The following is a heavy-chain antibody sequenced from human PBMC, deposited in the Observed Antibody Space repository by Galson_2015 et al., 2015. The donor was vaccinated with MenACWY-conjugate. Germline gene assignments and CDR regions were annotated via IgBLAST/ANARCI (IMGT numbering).Heavy chain of an antibody. CDR2: ISYDGTRK. J-gene: IGHJ1*01. Sequence: SLRLSCAASGFTFSAYAMHWVRQAPGKGLEWVAVISYDGTRKFYADSVKGRFTISRDNSKNTLYLQMNSLRVEDTAIYYCARGCRGGSCSVYWGQGTLSTVSS. D-gene: IGHD2-15*01. CDR1: GFTFSAYA. CDR3: ARGCRGGSCSVY. V-gene: IGHV3-30-3*01.